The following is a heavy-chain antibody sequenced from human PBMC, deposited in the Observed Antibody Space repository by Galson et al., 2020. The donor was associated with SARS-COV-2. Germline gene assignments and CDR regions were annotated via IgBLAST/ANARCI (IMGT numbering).Heavy chain of an antibody. CDR3: ARLLVEGKEYKYYFDY. J-gene: IGHJ4*02. Sequence: SETLSLTCAVYGGSFSGYYWSWIRQPPGKGLEWIGEINHSGSTNYNPSLKSRVTISVDTSKNQFSLKLSSVTAADTAVYYCARLLVEGKEYKYYFDYWGQGTLVTVSS. D-gene: IGHD6-6*01. CDR2: INHSGST. CDR1: GGSFSGYY. V-gene: IGHV4-34*01.